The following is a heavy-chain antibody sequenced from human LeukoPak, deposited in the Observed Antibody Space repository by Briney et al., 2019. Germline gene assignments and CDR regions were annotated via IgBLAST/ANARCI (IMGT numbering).Heavy chain of an antibody. CDR2: IYSRGST. Sequence: SDTLSLTCSVSGGSSNSYYWSWTRHSGGKGLEWIGRIYSRGSTVYNPSLTIRLTMSTDTSKNQFSLTRKSVTATDTAVYYCARVKASSTSWTFDQWGQGALVSVSS. CDR1: GGSSNSYY. V-gene: IGHV4-4*07. J-gene: IGHJ4*02. CDR3: ARVKASSTSWTFDQ. D-gene: IGHD2-2*01.